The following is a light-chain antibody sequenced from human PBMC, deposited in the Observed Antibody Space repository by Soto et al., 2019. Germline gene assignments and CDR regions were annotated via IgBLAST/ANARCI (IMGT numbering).Light chain of an antibody. Sequence: DIQMTQSPSSLSASVGDRVTITCRASQGISNYLAWYQQKPGQAPRLLIYGASSRATGIPDRFSGGGSGTDFTLTISRLEPEDFAMYYCQQYFTSPLTFGGGTKVDIK. V-gene: IGKV1-NL1*01. CDR2: GAS. J-gene: IGKJ4*01. CDR1: QGISNY. CDR3: QQYFTSPLT.